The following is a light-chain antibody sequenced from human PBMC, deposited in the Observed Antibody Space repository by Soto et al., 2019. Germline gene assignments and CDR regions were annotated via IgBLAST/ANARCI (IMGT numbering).Light chain of an antibody. Sequence: EIVMTQSPATLSVSPGERATLSCGASQSVSSNLAWYQQKPGQAPRLLIYGASTRATGIPTRFSGRGSGTEFTLTISRLQSDDFALYYCQQYHDWPQWTFGQGTKVEVK. CDR2: GAS. CDR3: QQYHDWPQWT. J-gene: IGKJ1*01. V-gene: IGKV3-15*01. CDR1: QSVSSN.